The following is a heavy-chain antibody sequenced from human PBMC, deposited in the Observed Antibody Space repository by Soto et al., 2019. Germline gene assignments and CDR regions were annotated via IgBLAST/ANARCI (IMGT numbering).Heavy chain of an antibody. CDR1: GFTFDDYA. CDR3: ARDHGSGSYYYYYYGMDV. V-gene: IGHV3-48*01. CDR2: ISSSSSTI. Sequence: PGGSLRLSCAASGFTFDDYAMHWVRQAPGKGLEWVSYISSSSSTIYYADSVKGRFTISRDNAKNSLYLQMNSLRAEDTAVYYCARDHGSGSYYYYYYGMDVWGQGTTVTVSS. D-gene: IGHD3-10*01. J-gene: IGHJ6*02.